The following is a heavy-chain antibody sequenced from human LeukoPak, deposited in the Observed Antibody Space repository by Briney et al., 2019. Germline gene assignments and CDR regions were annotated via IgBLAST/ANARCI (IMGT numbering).Heavy chain of an antibody. CDR2: INPNSGGT. Sequence: GASVKVSCKASGYTFTGYYMHWVRQAPGQGLEWMGWINPNSGGTNYAQKFQGRVTMTRDTSISTAYMELSRLRSDDTAVYYCARESVGEISFFDCWGQGTLVTVSS. CDR1: GYTFTGYY. CDR3: ARESVGEISFFDC. J-gene: IGHJ4*02. D-gene: IGHD3-16*01. V-gene: IGHV1-2*02.